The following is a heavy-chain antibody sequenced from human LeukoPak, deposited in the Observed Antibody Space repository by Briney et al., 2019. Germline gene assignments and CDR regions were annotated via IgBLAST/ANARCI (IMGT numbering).Heavy chain of an antibody. V-gene: IGHV4-34*01. J-gene: IGHJ4*02. Sequence: SETLSLTCAVYGGSFSGYYWSWIRQPPGKGLEWIGEINHSGSTNYNPSLKSRVTISVDASKNQFSLKLSSVTAADTAVYYCARARRLQHYYDSSGYLVHWGQGTLVTVSS. D-gene: IGHD3-22*01. CDR2: INHSGST. CDR1: GGSFSGYY. CDR3: ARARRLQHYYDSSGYLVH.